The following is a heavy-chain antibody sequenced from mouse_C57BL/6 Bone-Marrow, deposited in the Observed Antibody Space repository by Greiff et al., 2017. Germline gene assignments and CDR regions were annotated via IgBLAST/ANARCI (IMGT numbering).Heavy chain of an antibody. D-gene: IGHD1-1*01. J-gene: IGHJ1*03. V-gene: IGHV7-1*01. CDR1: GFTFSDFY. CDR3: ARDGGSSSWYFDV. CDR2: SRNKANDYTT. Sequence: EVMLVESGGGLVQSGRSLRLSCATSGFTFSDFYMEWVRQAPGKGLEWIAASRNKANDYTTEYSASVKGRFIVSRDTSQSILYLQMNALRAEDTAIYYCARDGGSSSWYFDVWGTGTTVTVSS.